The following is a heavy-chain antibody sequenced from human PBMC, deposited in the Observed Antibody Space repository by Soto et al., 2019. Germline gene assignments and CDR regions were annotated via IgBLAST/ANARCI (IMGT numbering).Heavy chain of an antibody. CDR2: VNGRGDSA. CDR3: TKGRYSEWCLSGGGEES. CDR1: GFTFKNFA. D-gene: IGHD3-3*01. V-gene: IGHV3-23*01. Sequence: EVQLLESGGDLVLPGGSLRLSCAASGFTFKNFAMSWVRQAPGKGLEWVSAVNGRGDSAFYADSVRGRFTISRDHATTTIHLQLDSLRVDDTALYYCTKGRYSEWCLSGGGEESWGRGTLVTVSS. J-gene: IGHJ4*02.